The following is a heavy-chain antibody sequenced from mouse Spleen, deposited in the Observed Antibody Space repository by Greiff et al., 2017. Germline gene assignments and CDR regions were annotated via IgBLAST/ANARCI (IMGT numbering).Heavy chain of an antibody. V-gene: IGHV5-15*01. CDR1: GFTFSDYG. CDR3: ARRGFYYGSSYGYFDV. D-gene: IGHD1-1*01. CDR2: ISNLAYSI. J-gene: IGHJ1*03. Sequence: EVQLVESGGGLVQPGGSLKLSCAASGFTFSDYGMAWVRQAPRKGPEWVAFISNLAYSIYYADTVTGRFTISRENAKNTLYLEMSSLRSEDTAMYYCARRGFYYGSSYGYFDVWGTGTTVTVSS.